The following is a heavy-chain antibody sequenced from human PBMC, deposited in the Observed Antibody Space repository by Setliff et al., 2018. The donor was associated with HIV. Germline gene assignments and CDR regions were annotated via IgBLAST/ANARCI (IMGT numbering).Heavy chain of an antibody. Sequence: SSETLSLTCTVSGDSIASGGYSWTWIRQPPGKALEWIGSISYTEGSFDNASFESRVTMSVDTSQNQFSLKLNSVTAADTAVYYCARRGIAAAGSDSWGQGTLVTVSS. J-gene: IGHJ4*02. D-gene: IGHD6-13*01. V-gene: IGHV4-39*01. CDR1: GDSIASGGYS. CDR3: ARRGIAAAGSDS. CDR2: ISYTEGS.